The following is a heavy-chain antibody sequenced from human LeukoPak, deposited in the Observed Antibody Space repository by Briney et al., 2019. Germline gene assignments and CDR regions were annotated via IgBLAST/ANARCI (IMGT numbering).Heavy chain of an antibody. CDR1: GYTFTSYY. V-gene: IGHV1-18*04. CDR2: MNPNSGNT. Sequence: ASVTVSCKASGYTFTSYYMHWVRQAPGQGLEWMGWMNPNSGNTGYAQKLQGRVTMTTDTSTSTAYMELRSLRSDDTAVYYCAREGIDIVVVPAAIQAQYWYFDLWGRGTLVTVSS. CDR3: AREGIDIVVVPAAIQAQYWYFDL. J-gene: IGHJ2*01. D-gene: IGHD2-2*01.